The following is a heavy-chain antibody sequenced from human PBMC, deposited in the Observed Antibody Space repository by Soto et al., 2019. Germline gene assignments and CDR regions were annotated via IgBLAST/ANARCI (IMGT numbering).Heavy chain of an antibody. V-gene: IGHV1-3*01. CDR1: GYTFTSYA. Sequence: QVQLVQSGAEVKKPGASVKVSCKASGYTFTSYAMHWVRQAPGQRLEWMGWINAGNGNTKYSQKFQGRVTITRDTSASTAYMELSSLRSEDTAVYYCARAPTPFILTGYYRGYFDYWGQGTLVTVSS. J-gene: IGHJ4*02. CDR2: INAGNGNT. D-gene: IGHD3-9*01. CDR3: ARAPTPFILTGYYRGYFDY.